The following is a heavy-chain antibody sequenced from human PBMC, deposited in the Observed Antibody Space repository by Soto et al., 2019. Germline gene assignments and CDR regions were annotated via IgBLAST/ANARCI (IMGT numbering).Heavy chain of an antibody. CDR1: GGSISSSSYY. V-gene: IGHV4-39*01. D-gene: IGHD3-10*01. Sequence: SETLSLTCTVSGGSISSSSYYWGWIRQPPGKGLEWIGSIYYSGSTYYNPSLKSRVPISVDTSKNQFSLKLSSVTAADTAVYYCAKGGSGSYYNAFDIWGQGTMVTVSS. J-gene: IGHJ3*02. CDR3: AKGGSGSYYNAFDI. CDR2: IYYSGST.